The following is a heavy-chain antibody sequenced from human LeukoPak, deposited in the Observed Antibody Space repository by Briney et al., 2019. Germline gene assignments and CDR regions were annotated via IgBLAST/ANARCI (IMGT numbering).Heavy chain of an antibody. J-gene: IGHJ4*02. CDR3: ARGQSLLPYYFDY. CDR1: GFTFSSYA. D-gene: IGHD2/OR15-2a*01. V-gene: IGHV3-64*01. CDR2: ISSNGGST. Sequence: GGSLRLSCAASGFTFSSYAMHWVRQAPGKGLEYVSAISSNGGSTYYANSVKGRFTISRDNSKNTLYLQMGSLRAEDMAVYYCARGQSLLPYYFDYWGQGTLVTVSS.